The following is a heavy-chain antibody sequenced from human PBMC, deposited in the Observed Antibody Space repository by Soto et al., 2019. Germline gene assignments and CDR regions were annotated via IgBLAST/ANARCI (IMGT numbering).Heavy chain of an antibody. J-gene: IGHJ6*02. CDR2: IKSTDTGGTT. Sequence: EVQLVESGGGLVKPGGSLRLSCAASGFTFKDAWMSWVRQAPGKGLEWVGHIKSTDTGGTTDYAAPVKGRFIISKDDSEDTLYLQMNSLKTEDTAMYFFTWHLDIWGQGTSVIVSS. V-gene: IGHV3-15*01. CDR1: GFTFKDAW. CDR3: TWHLDI.